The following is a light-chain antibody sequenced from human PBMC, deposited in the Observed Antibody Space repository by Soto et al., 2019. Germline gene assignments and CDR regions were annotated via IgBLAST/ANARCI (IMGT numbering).Light chain of an antibody. V-gene: IGKV3-15*01. CDR1: QSVRSN. J-gene: IGKJ3*01. CDR2: AAS. Sequence: VVMTQCPATLSVSPGERATVSCTASQSVRSNLAWYQQKPGQPPRLLIYAASTRVTTIPARFSGSEFGTEFTLTISSLQSEDFAVYYCQKYNSWPPTFGPGTKVDIK. CDR3: QKYNSWPPT.